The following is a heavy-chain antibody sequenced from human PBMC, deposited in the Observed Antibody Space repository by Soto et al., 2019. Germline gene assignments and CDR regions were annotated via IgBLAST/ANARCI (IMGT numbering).Heavy chain of an antibody. J-gene: IGHJ4*02. Sequence: SETLSLTCAVSGGSISSSNWWSWVRQPPGKGLEWIGDIYHSGSTSYNPSLKSRVTISVDKSKNQFSLKLNSVTAADTAVYYCAKDVRWRYYWGQGTLVSVSS. V-gene: IGHV4-4*02. CDR2: IYHSGST. D-gene: IGHD2-21*01. CDR1: GGSISSSNW. CDR3: AKDVRWRYY.